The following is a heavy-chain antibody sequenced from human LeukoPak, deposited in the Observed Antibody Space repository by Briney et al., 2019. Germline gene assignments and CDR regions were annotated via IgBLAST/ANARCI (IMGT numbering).Heavy chain of an antibody. Sequence: GGSLRLSCAASGFTVSSNYMNWVRQAPGKGLEWVSVIYGGGSAYYADSVKGRFTISRDSSKNTLYLQMNSLRAEDTAVYYCAKDRGSGYHYFDYWGQGTLVTVSS. D-gene: IGHD3-22*01. CDR2: IYGGGSA. CDR1: GFTVSSNY. J-gene: IGHJ4*02. V-gene: IGHV3-66*01. CDR3: AKDRGSGYHYFDY.